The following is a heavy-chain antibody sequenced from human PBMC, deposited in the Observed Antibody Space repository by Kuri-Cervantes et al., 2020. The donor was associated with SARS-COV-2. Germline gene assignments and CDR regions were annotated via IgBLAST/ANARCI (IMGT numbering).Heavy chain of an antibody. J-gene: IGHJ2*01. CDR3: ARVRLGTTGTGALWYFDL. CDR2: INWNGAST. D-gene: IGHD1-1*01. CDR1: GFTFDDYG. V-gene: IGHV3-20*01. Sequence: ETLSLTCAASGFTFDDYGMSWVRQAPGKGLEWVSVINWNGASTGYADSVKGRFTISRDNAKNSLYLQMNSLRAEDTALYHCARVRLGTTGTGALWYFDLWGRGTLVTVSS.